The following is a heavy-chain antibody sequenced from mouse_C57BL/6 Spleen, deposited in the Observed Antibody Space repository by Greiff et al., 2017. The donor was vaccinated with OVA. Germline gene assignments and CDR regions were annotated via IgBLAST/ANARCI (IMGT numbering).Heavy chain of an antibody. CDR1: GYTFTSYW. V-gene: IGHV1-52*01. CDR3: ARQLRFTRDAMDY. D-gene: IGHD3-2*02. J-gene: IGHJ4*01. CDR2: IDPSDSET. Sequence: VQLQQPGAELVRPGSSVKLSCKASGYTFTSYWMHWVKQRPIQGLEWIGNIDPSDSETHYNQKFKDKATLTVDKSSSTAYMQLSSLTSEDSAVYYCARQLRFTRDAMDYWGQGTSVTVSS.